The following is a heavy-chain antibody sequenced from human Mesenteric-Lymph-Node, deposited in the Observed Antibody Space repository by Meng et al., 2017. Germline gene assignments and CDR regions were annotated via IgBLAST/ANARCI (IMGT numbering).Heavy chain of an antibody. CDR1: VYTFTGYY. CDR2: INPNSGGT. J-gene: IGHJ6*02. CDR3: ARVGSGSPYYYGMDV. V-gene: IGHV1-2*06. Sequence: ASVKVSCKASVYTFTGYYMHWVRQAPGQGLEWMGRINPNSGGTNYAQKFQGRVTMTRDTSISTAYMELSRLRSDDTAVYYCARVGSGSPYYYGMDVWGQGTTVTVSS. D-gene: IGHD3-10*01.